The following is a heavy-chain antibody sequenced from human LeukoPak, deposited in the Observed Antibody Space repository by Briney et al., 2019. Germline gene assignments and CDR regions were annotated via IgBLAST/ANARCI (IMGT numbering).Heavy chain of an antibody. D-gene: IGHD3-10*01. V-gene: IGHV3-48*03. CDR2: IGTSDSTM. CDR1: GFTFSSYE. CDR3: ARDNRGYGSGSYYYYGMDV. J-gene: IGHJ6*04. Sequence: GGSLRLSCAASGFTFSSYEMNWVRQAPGKGLEWVSHIGTSDSTMDYVDSVKGRFTISRDNAKNSLYLQMNSLRAEDTAVYYCARDNRGYGSGSYYYYGMDVWGKGTTVTVSS.